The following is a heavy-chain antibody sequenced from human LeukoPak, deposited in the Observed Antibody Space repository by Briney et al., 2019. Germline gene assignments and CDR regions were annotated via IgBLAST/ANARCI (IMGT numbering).Heavy chain of an antibody. Sequence: GRSLRLSCAASGFTFDDYAMHWVRQAPGKGLEWVSGISWNSGSIGYADSVKGRFTISRDNAKSSLSLQMNSLSAEDTAVYYCARDGYNSANGIDVWGQGTMVTVSS. J-gene: IGHJ3*01. D-gene: IGHD1-1*01. CDR1: GFTFDDYA. V-gene: IGHV3-9*01. CDR3: ARDGYNSANGIDV. CDR2: ISWNSGSI.